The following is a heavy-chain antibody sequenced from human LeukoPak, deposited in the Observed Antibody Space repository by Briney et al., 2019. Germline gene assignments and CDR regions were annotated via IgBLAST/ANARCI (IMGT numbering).Heavy chain of an antibody. D-gene: IGHD3-22*01. CDR1: GFSLSTSGVG. J-gene: IGHJ4*02. V-gene: IGHV2-5*02. Sequence: ESGPTLVNPTQTLTLTCTFSGFSLSTSGVGVGWIRQPPGKALEWLALIYWDDDKRFSPSLKSRLTITKDTSKNQVVLTMTNMDPVDTATYYCAHIGYYYDSSGYGFLDYWGQGTLVTVSS. CDR2: IYWDDDK. CDR3: AHIGYYYDSSGYGFLDY.